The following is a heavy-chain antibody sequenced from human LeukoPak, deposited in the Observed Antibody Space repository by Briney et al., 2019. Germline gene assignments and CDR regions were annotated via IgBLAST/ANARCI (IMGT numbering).Heavy chain of an antibody. D-gene: IGHD3-22*01. CDR1: GLTFSNYA. CDR2: ISGSGGST. Sequence: PGGSLRLSCAASGLTFSNYAVSWVRQAPGKGLEWVSAISGSGGSTYYADSVKGRFTISRDNSKNTLYLQMKSLGAEDTAIYYCAKDVSMIVVVGSAFDIWGQGTMVTVSS. V-gene: IGHV3-23*01. J-gene: IGHJ3*02. CDR3: AKDVSMIVVVGSAFDI.